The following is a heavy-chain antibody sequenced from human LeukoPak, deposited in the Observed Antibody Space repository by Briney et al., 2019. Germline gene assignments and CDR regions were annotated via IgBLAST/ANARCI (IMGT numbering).Heavy chain of an antibody. CDR2: ISSSGSTI. CDR1: GFTFSSYE. CDR3: ARQRGDILTGYYMPRGLDY. J-gene: IGHJ4*02. D-gene: IGHD3-9*01. V-gene: IGHV3-48*03. Sequence: GGSPRLSCAASGFTFSSYEMTWVRQAPGKGLEWVSYISSSGSTIYYADSVKGRFTISRDNAKNSLYLQMNSLRAEDTAVYYCARQRGDILTGYYMPRGLDYWGQGTLVTVSS.